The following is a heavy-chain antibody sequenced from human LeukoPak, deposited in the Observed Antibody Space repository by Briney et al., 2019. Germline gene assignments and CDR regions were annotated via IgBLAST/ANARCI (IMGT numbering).Heavy chain of an antibody. CDR1: GFTFSSYA. V-gene: IGHV3-30*14. D-gene: IGHD4-17*01. Sequence: QPGRSLRLSCAASGFTFSSYAMHWVRQAPGKELEWVAVISYDGSNKYYADSVKGRFTISRDNSKNTLYLQMSSLRAEDTAVYYCARGLLTTVTTGDYFDYWGQGTLVTVSS. CDR2: ISYDGSNK. CDR3: ARGLLTTVTTGDYFDY. J-gene: IGHJ4*02.